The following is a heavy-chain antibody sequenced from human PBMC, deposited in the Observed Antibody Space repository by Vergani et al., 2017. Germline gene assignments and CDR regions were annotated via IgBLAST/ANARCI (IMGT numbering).Heavy chain of an antibody. D-gene: IGHD3-9*01. CDR3: AGHGRYFDWTSKLYYYDYMDG. Sequence: EVQLVQSGAEVKKPGESLKISCKGFGYSFTSYWIGWVRQMPGKGLEWMGIIYPGDSDIRYSPSFQGQVTISADKSISTAYLQWSSLKASGTARYYCAGHGRYFDWTSKLYYYDYMDGWGKGTTVAVSS. CDR1: GYSFTSYW. J-gene: IGHJ6*03. V-gene: IGHV5-51*01. CDR2: IYPGDSDI.